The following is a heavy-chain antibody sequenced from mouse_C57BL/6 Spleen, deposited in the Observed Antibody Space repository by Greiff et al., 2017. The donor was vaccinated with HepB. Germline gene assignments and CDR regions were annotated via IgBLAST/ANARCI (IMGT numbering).Heavy chain of an antibody. D-gene: IGHD2-1*01. CDR3: ARQRGLLLFDY. CDR2: IYPEDGET. CDR1: GFNIKDYY. V-gene: IGHV14-2*01. Sequence: EVQLQQSGAELVKPGASVKLSCTASGFNIKDYYMHWVKQRTEQGLEWIGMIYPEDGETKYAPKFQGKATITADTSSNTAYLQLSSLTSEDTAAYECARQRGLLLFDYWGQGTTLTVSS. J-gene: IGHJ2*01.